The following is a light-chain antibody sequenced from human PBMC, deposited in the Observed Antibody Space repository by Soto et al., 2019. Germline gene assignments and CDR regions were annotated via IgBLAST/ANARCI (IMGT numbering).Light chain of an antibody. Sequence: QSALPQPPSAPGPPGQSVTISCTGTSSDVGGYNYVSWYQQHHGKAPKLMIYEVSKRPSGVPGRFSGSKSGNTASLTVSGLQAEDEADYYCSSYAGSNNYVFGTGTKLTVL. V-gene: IGLV2-8*01. CDR2: EVS. CDR3: SSYAGSNNYV. J-gene: IGLJ1*01. CDR1: SSDVGGYNY.